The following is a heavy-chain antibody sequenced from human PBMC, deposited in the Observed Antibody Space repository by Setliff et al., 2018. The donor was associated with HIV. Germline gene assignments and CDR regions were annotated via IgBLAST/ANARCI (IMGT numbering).Heavy chain of an antibody. V-gene: IGHV4-39*02. CDR2: IYYTGST. CDR3: ARAGIKEDAFDI. D-gene: IGHD3-10*01. CDR1: GGSVSNTTYY. J-gene: IGHJ3*02. Sequence: PSETLSLTCTVSGGSVSNTTYYWGWIRQPPGKGLEWIGNIYYTGSTYYNPSLKSRVTVSGDTSKNQFSLKLTSVTVADTAVFYCARAGIKEDAFDIWGQGTMVTVSS.